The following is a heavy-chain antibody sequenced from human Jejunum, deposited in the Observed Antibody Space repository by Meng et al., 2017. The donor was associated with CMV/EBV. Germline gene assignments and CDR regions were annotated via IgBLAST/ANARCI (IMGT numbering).Heavy chain of an antibody. CDR2: ICSGGTST. J-gene: IGHJ6*02. CDR3: AKHLGVVVYYYYGMDV. Sequence: FIFSTYVMSWVRQPPGKGLEWVSVICSGGTSTYEADSVKGRFTISRDNSKNTLYLQMNSLRAEDTAVYYCAKHLGVVVYYYYGMDVWGQGTTVTVSS. CDR1: FIFSTYV. V-gene: IGHV3-23*03. D-gene: IGHD3-22*01.